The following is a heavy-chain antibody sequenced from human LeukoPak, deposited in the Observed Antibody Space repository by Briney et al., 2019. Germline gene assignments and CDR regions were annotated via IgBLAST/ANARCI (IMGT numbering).Heavy chain of an antibody. V-gene: IGHV4-34*01. CDR2: INHSGST. CDR1: GGSFSGYY. CDR3: ARLIGYDFWSGSEGYFDY. J-gene: IGHJ4*02. D-gene: IGHD3-3*01. Sequence: PSETLSLTCAVYGGSFSGYYWSWIRQPPGKGLEWIGEINHSGSTNYNPSLKSRVTISVDTSKNQFSLKLSSVTAADTAVYYCARLIGYDFWSGSEGYFDYWGQGTLVTVSS.